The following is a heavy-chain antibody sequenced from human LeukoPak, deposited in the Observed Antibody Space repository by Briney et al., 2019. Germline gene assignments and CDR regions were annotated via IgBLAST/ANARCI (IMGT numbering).Heavy chain of an antibody. D-gene: IGHD1-26*01. CDR1: GFTFTSSA. V-gene: IGHV1-58*02. CDR3: AAEIVGATMDFSQD. J-gene: IGHJ4*02. Sequence: ASVKVSCKASGFTFTSSAMQWVRQARGQRLEWIGWIVVGSGNTNYAQKFQERATITRDMSTSTAYMELSSLRSEDTAVYYCAAEIVGATMDFSQDWGQGTLVTVSS. CDR2: IVVGSGNT.